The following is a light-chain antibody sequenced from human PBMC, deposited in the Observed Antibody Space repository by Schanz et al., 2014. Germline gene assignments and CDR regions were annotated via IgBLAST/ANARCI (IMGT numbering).Light chain of an antibody. CDR2: DVS. CDR1: SSDVGGYNY. J-gene: IGLJ2*01. Sequence: QSALTQPASVSGSPGQSITISCTGTSSDVGGYNYVSWYQHHPGKAPKLMIYDVSNRPSGVSNRFSGSKSGNTASLTISGLQAEDEAGYYCSSYTSISTLVFGGGTKLTVL. CDR3: SSYTSISTLV. V-gene: IGLV2-14*03.